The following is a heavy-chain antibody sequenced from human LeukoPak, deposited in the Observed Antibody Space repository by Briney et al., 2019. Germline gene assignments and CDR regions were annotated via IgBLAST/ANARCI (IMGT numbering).Heavy chain of an antibody. CDR1: GFTFSSYG. CDR3: ATYSTTWTGFDV. D-gene: IGHD6-13*01. J-gene: IGHJ3*01. Sequence: GGSLRLSCAASGFTFSSYGMHWVRQAPGKGLEWVSSISSNDGRTYYADSVKGRFTISRDNSKNKVYLQMDSLRAEDTAFYYCATYSTTWTGFDVWGQGTMVTISS. V-gene: IGHV3-23*01. CDR2: ISSNDGRT.